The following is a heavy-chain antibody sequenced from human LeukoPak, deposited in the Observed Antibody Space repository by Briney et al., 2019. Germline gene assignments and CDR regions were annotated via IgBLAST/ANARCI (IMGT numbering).Heavy chain of an antibody. J-gene: IGHJ4*01. CDR1: GGTFSSYA. CDR3: ARDRWGYSYEYYFDY. D-gene: IGHD5-18*01. Sequence: AASVKVSRKASGGTFSSYAISWVRQAPGQGLEWVGRIIPIFGTANYAQKFQGRVTITTDESTSTAYMELSSLRSEDTAVYDCARDRWGYSYEYYFDYWGQGTLVTVSS. CDR2: IIPIFGTA. V-gene: IGHV1-69*05.